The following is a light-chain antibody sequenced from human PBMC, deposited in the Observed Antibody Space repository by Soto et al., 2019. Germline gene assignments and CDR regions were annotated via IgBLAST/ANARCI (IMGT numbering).Light chain of an antibody. V-gene: IGLV2-14*03. Sequence: QSALTQPASVSGSPGQSITISCTGTSSDVGGYDHVSWYQQHPGKAPKLLIYDVTVRPSGISRRLSGSKSDNTASLAVSGLQPEDEADYYCSSYTNKDTLLFGGGTKLTVL. J-gene: IGLJ3*02. CDR1: SSDVGGYDH. CDR2: DVT. CDR3: SSYTNKDTLL.